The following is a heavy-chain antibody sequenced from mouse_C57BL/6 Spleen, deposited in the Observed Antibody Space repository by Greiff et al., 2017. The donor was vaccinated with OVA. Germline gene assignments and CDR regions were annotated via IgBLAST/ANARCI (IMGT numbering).Heavy chain of an antibody. J-gene: IGHJ2*01. CDR2: IHPNSGST. CDR3: ERFYGSSSLFDY. D-gene: IGHD1-1*01. V-gene: IGHV1-64*01. CDR1: GYTFTSYW. Sequence: VQLQQPGAELVKPGASVKLSCKASGYTFTSYWMHWVKQRPGQGLEWIGMIHPNSGSTNYNEKFKSKATLTVDKSSSTAYMQLSSLTSEDTAVYSCERFYGSSSLFDYWGKGTTLTVSS.